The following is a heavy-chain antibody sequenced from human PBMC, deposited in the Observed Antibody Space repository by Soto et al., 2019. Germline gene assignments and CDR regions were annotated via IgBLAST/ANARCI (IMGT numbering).Heavy chain of an antibody. CDR1: GGSINSGGYY. D-gene: IGHD3-22*01. V-gene: IGHV4-31*03. CDR3: ARTESSGYYVGY. J-gene: IGHJ4*02. CDR2: IYYSGTT. Sequence: QVQLQESGPGLVKPSQTLSLTCTVSGGSINSGGYYWSWIRQHPGKGLEWIGYIYYSGTTYYNPSLKSRVTISLDTSEIQFSLKLSSVTAADTAVYYCARTESSGYYVGYWGQGTLVTVSS.